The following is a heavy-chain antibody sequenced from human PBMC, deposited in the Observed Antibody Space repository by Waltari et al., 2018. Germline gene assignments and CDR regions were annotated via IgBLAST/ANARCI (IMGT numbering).Heavy chain of an antibody. D-gene: IGHD5-18*01. CDR3: ARDAYRYRPYSYGSAYYGMDV. V-gene: IGHV3-30-3*01. CDR2: ISYDGSNK. CDR1: GFTFSSYA. Sequence: QVQLVESGGGVVKPGRSLRLSCAASGFTFSSYAMHWVRQAPGQGLEWVAVISYDGSNKYYADSVKGRFTISRDNSKNTLYLQMNSLRAEDTAVYYCARDAYRYRPYSYGSAYYGMDVWGQGTTVTVSS. J-gene: IGHJ6*02.